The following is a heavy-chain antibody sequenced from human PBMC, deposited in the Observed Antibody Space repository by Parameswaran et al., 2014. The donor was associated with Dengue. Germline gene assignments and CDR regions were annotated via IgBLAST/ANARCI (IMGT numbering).Heavy chain of an antibody. D-gene: IGHD3-22*01. CDR2: IYPGDSDT. Sequence: VRQMPGKGLEWMGIIYPGDSDTRYSPSFQGQVTISADKSISTAYLQWSSLKASDTAMYYCARRSDYYDSSGYPYWGQGTLVTV. V-gene: IGHV5-51*01. CDR3: ARRSDYYDSSGYPY. J-gene: IGHJ4*02.